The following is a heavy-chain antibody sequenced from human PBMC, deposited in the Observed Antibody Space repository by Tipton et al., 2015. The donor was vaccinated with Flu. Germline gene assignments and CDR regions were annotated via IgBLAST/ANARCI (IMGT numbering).Heavy chain of an antibody. CDR1: GFTFSSYA. V-gene: IGHV3-23*01. Sequence: SLRLSCAASGFTFSSYAMSWFRQAPGKGLEWVSGISGGCSTTYYADSVKGRFTISRDNSKNTVHLQMKSLRAEDTAIYYCAKTPSGWLAEYFQHWGPGTLVTVPS. D-gene: IGHD6-19*01. J-gene: IGHJ1*01. CDR2: ISGGCSTT. CDR3: AKTPSGWLAEYFQH.